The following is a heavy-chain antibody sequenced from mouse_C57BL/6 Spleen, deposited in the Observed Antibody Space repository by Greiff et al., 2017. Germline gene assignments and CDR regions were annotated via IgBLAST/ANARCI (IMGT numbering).Heavy chain of an antibody. Sequence: EVQGVESGGDLVKPGGSLKLSCAASGFTFSSYGMSWVRQTPDKRLEWVATISSGGSYTYYPDSVKGRFHISRDNAKNTLYLQMSSLKSEDTAMYYCSSPDYYGSSYGFAYWGQGTLVTVSA. CDR2: ISSGGSYT. CDR3: SSPDYYGSSYGFAY. J-gene: IGHJ3*01. D-gene: IGHD1-1*01. V-gene: IGHV5-6*01. CDR1: GFTFSSYG.